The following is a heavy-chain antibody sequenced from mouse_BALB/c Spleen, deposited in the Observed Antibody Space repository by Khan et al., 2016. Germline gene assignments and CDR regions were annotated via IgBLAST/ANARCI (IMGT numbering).Heavy chain of an antibody. V-gene: IGHV14-3*02. Sequence: VQLQQSGAELVKPGASVKLSCTASGFNIKDTYMHWVKQRPEQGLEWIGRIDPANGNTKYDPKFQGKATITADTSSNTAYLQLSSPTFEDSAVYYCARIKKVVDTAFDYWGQGTTLTVSS. CDR2: IDPANGNT. D-gene: IGHD1-1*01. CDR1: GFNIKDTY. CDR3: ARIKKVVDTAFDY. J-gene: IGHJ2*01.